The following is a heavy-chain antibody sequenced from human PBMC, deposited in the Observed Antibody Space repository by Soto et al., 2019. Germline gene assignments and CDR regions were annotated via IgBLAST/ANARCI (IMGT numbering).Heavy chain of an antibody. Sequence: SETLSLTCTVSGGSISSYYWSWIRQPPGKGLEWIGYIYYSGSTNYNPSLKSRVTISVDTSKNQFSLKLSSVTAADTAVYYCATHRRDLVSTSYMDVRGKGTTVTVSS. D-gene: IGHD2-15*01. V-gene: IGHV4-59*08. J-gene: IGHJ6*03. CDR2: IYYSGST. CDR1: GGSISSYY. CDR3: ATHRRDLVSTSYMDV.